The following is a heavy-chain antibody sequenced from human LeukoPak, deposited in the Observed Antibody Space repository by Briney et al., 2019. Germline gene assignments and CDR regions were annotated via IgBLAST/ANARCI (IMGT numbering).Heavy chain of an antibody. D-gene: IGHD5-24*01. CDR3: AREGGYNSPFDY. Sequence: SVKVSCKASGYTFTGYYMHWVRQAPGQGLEWMGGIIPIFGTANYAQKFQGRVTITADKSTSTAYMELSSLRSEDTAVYYCAREGGYNSPFDYWGQGTLVTVSS. CDR2: IIPIFGTA. J-gene: IGHJ4*02. V-gene: IGHV1-69*06. CDR1: GYTFTGYY.